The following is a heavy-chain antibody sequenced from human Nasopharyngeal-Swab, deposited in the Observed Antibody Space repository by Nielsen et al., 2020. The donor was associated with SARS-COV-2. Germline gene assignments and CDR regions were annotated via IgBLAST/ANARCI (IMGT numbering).Heavy chain of an antibody. J-gene: IGHJ6*02. CDR3: AREALKELLWFGESSSYYGMDV. CDR1: GGSISSGGYY. Sequence: LRLSFTVSGGSISSGGYYWSWIRQHTGKGLEWIGYIYYSGRTFYNPSLKSRVTISVDTSKNHFSLKLSSVTAADTAVYYCAREALKELLWFGESSSYYGMDVWGQGTTVTVSS. D-gene: IGHD3-10*01. V-gene: IGHV4-31*03. CDR2: IYYSGRT.